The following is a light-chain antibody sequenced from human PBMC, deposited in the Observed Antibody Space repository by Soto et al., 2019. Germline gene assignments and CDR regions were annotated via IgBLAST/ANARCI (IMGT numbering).Light chain of an antibody. CDR2: DAS. CDR3: QQYESLPLT. V-gene: IGKV1-33*01. CDR1: QGINSY. J-gene: IGKJ5*01. Sequence: DIQLTQSPSFLSASVGDRVTITCRASQGINSYLAWYQQKPGKAPKVLMYDASTLETGVPSRFSGSGSGTGFTFTISSLQPEDFATYYCQQYESLPLTFGQGTRLEIK.